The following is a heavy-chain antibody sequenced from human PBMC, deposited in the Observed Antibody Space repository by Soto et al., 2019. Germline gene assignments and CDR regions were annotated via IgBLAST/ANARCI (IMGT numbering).Heavy chain of an antibody. CDR3: ARDGSGYDFWSGPYFFDY. V-gene: IGHV4-59*01. Sequence: QVQLQESGPGLVKPSETLSLTCTVSGGSISTYYWSWIRQPPGKGLEWIGYIYYKGRTNYNPSLESRVTISLDTSKSQFSLKLSSVSAADTAVYYCARDGSGYDFWSGPYFFDYWGPGTLVTVYS. J-gene: IGHJ4*02. D-gene: IGHD3-3*01. CDR2: IYYKGRT. CDR1: GGSISTYY.